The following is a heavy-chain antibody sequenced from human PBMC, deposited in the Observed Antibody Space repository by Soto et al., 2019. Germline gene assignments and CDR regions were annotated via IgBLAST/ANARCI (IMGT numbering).Heavy chain of an antibody. J-gene: IGHJ6*02. CDR2: IYYSGST. CDR1: GGSISSSSYY. D-gene: IGHD3-16*01. CDR3: ARASALGMDV. V-gene: IGHV4-39*01. Sequence: PSETLSLTCTVSGGSISSSSYYWGWIRQPPGKGLEWIGSIYYSGSTYYNPSLKSRVTISVDTSKNQFSLKLSSVTAADTAVYYCARASALGMDVWGQGTTVTVS.